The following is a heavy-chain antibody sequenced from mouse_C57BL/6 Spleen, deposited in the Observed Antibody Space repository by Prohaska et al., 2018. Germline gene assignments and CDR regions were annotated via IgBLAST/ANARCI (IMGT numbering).Heavy chain of an antibody. Sequence: KPGGSLKLSCAASGFTFSSYAMSWVRQTPEKRLEWVAYISSGGDYIYYADTVKGRFTISRDNARNTLYLQMSSLKSEDTAMYYCTRNRGSRYYFDYWGQGTTLTVSS. J-gene: IGHJ2*01. CDR1: GFTFSSYA. V-gene: IGHV5-9-1*02. CDR3: TRNRGSRYYFDY. D-gene: IGHD1-1*01. CDR2: ISSGGDYI.